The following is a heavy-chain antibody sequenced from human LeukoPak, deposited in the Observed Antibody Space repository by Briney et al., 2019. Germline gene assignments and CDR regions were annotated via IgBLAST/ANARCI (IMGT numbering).Heavy chain of an antibody. D-gene: IGHD3-22*01. CDR2: INQDGSEK. V-gene: IGHV3-7*01. CDR3: VRDLALYYYYSSGVGDY. CDR1: GFTFTTYW. Sequence: GGSLRLSCAASGFTFTTYWMTWVRQAPGKGLEWVANINQDGSEKYYLDSVKGRFTISRDNAKNSLYLQMNSLRAEDTAVYYCVRDLALYYYYSSGVGDYWGQGTLVTVSS. J-gene: IGHJ4*02.